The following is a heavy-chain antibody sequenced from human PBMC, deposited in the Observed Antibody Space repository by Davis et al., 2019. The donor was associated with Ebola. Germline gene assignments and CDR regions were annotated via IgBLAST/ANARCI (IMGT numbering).Heavy chain of an antibody. CDR2: INPSGGST. CDR3: ARGYTMVQGVNDY. CDR1: GYTFTSYG. Sequence: AASVKVSCKASGYTFTSYGISWVRQAPGQGLEWMGIINPSGGSTSYAQKFQGRVTMTRDTSTSTVYMELSSLRSEDTAVYYCARGYTMVQGVNDYWGQGTLVTVSS. V-gene: IGHV1-46*01. J-gene: IGHJ4*02. D-gene: IGHD3-10*01.